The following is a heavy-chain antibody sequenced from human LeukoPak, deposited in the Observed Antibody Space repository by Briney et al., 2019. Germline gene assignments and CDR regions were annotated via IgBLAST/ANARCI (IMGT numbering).Heavy chain of an antibody. J-gene: IGHJ4*02. CDR3: ARGWFGELLYLED. V-gene: IGHV4-31*03. Sequence: SETLSLTCTVSGGSISSVDYYWSWIRQYPGKGLEWIGYINYRGSAYYNPSLKSRVTISVDTSKNQFSLKLSSVTAADTAVYYCARGWFGELLYLEDWGQGTLVTVSS. CDR2: INYRGSA. D-gene: IGHD3-10*01. CDR1: GGSISSVDYY.